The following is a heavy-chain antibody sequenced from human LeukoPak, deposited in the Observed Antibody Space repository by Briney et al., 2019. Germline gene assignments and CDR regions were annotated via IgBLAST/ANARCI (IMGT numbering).Heavy chain of an antibody. Sequence: GGSLRLSCAASGFTCSSYEMNWVRQAPGKGLEWVSYISSSGSTIYYADSVKGRFTISRDNAKNSLYLQMNSLRAEDTAVYYCARALSYYYGSGSYYFDYWGQGTLVTVSS. CDR2: ISSSGSTI. J-gene: IGHJ4*02. V-gene: IGHV3-48*03. D-gene: IGHD3-10*01. CDR1: GFTCSSYE. CDR3: ARALSYYYGSGSYYFDY.